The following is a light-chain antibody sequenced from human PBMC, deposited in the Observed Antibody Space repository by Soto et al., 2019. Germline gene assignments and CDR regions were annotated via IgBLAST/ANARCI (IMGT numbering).Light chain of an antibody. CDR2: EVS. V-gene: IGLV2-8*01. CDR1: SSDVGGYNY. J-gene: IGLJ3*02. CDR3: SSYAGSNNWV. Sequence: QSALTQPPSASGSPGQSVTISCTGTSSDVGGYNYVSWYQQHPGKAHKLMIYEVSKRPSGVPDRFSGSKSGNTASLTVAGRQAEDEADYYCSSYAGSNNWVFGGGTKLTVL.